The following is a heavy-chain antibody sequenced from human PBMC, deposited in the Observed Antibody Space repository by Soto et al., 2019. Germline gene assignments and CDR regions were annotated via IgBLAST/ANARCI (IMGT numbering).Heavy chain of an antibody. V-gene: IGHV5-51*01. CDR3: ARLVRVGYCGGGNCYSGYFDS. D-gene: IGHD2-15*01. Sequence: GESLKISCRASEYSFSNYWIGWVRQMPGKGLEWMGIIYSGDSDTRYSPSFQGQVTISADKSISTAYLQWSSLKASDTAMYYCARLVRVGYCGGGNCYSGYFDSWGQGTLVTVSS. CDR1: EYSFSNYW. J-gene: IGHJ4*02. CDR2: IYSGDSDT.